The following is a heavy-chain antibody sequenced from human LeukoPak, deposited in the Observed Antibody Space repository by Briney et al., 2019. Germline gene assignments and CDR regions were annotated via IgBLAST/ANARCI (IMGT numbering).Heavy chain of an antibody. J-gene: IGHJ4*02. V-gene: IGHV4-59*01. CDR2: FYYTGST. D-gene: IGHD4-17*01. Sequence: SETLSLTCTVSGDSIRSFFWSWVRQPPGKGLEWIGFFYYTGSTNYNPSLKSRVSISVDTSTNQLSLNLTSVTAADTAVYYCARLASAGYGYFEDWGQGALVTVSS. CDR3: ARLASAGYGYFED. CDR1: GDSIRSFF.